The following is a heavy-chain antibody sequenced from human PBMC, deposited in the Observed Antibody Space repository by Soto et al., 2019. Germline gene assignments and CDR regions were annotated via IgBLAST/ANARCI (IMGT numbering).Heavy chain of an antibody. CDR2: ISAYNGNT. V-gene: IGHV1-18*04. CDR3: ARDYYDSSGPELDY. D-gene: IGHD3-22*01. Sequence: AAVKVSFKASGYTFTSYGISWVRQAPGQGLEWMGWISAYNGNTNYAQKLQGRVTMTTDTSTSTAYMELRSLRSDDTAVYYCARDYYDSSGPELDYWGQGTLVTVSS. CDR1: GYTFTSYG. J-gene: IGHJ4*02.